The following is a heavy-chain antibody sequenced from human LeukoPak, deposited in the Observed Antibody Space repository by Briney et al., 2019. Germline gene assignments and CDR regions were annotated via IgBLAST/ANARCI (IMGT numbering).Heavy chain of an antibody. Sequence: SETLSLTCTVSGDSISNFYWSWIRQPAGKGLEWIGRIYTSGSTNYNPSLKSRVTISVDTSKNQFSLRLTSVTAADTAVYYCARQTGSGLFTLPGGQGTLVTVSS. CDR3: ARQTGSGLFTLP. D-gene: IGHD3/OR15-3a*01. V-gene: IGHV4-4*07. J-gene: IGHJ4*02. CDR2: IYTSGST. CDR1: GDSISNFY.